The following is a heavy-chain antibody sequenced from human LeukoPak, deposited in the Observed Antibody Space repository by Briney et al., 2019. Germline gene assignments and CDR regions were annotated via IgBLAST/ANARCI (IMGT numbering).Heavy chain of an antibody. Sequence: GESLKISCKGSGYSFTTNWVGWVRQMPGKGLESMGIIFPGDSDTRYTPSFQGQVIISADKSTGTVYLQWTSLKASDTAMYHCARQLSSTSCYAFDIWGQGTMVTVSS. CDR1: GYSFTTNW. D-gene: IGHD2-2*01. CDR2: IFPGDSDT. V-gene: IGHV5-51*01. CDR3: ARQLSSTSCYAFDI. J-gene: IGHJ3*02.